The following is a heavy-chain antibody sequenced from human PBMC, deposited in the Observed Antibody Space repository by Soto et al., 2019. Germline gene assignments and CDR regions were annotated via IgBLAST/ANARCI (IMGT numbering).Heavy chain of an antibody. CDR3: ARESEFIQNCFDP. D-gene: IGHD2-21*01. J-gene: IGHJ5*02. Sequence: QVQLQESGPGLVKPSQTLSLTCTVSGGSISSGGYYWSWIRQHPGKGLEWIGYIYYSGSTYYNPSLKSRVTISVDTSKNQFALKLSSVTAADTAVYYCARESEFIQNCFDPWGQGTLVTVSS. V-gene: IGHV4-31*03. CDR1: GGSISSGGYY. CDR2: IYYSGST.